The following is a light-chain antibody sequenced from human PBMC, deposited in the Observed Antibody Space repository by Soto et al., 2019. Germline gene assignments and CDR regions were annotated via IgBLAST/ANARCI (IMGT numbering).Light chain of an antibody. V-gene: IGKV3-20*01. CDR3: QHYGGSPAFT. CDR2: GAS. Sequence: EIVLTQSPGTLSLSPGERATLSCRASQSVSSSYFGWYQQKPGQAPRLLIYGASGRATGIPDRFSGSGSGTDFTRTISRLEPEDFAVYYGQHYGGSPAFTFGPGTKVDIK. CDR1: QSVSSSY. J-gene: IGKJ3*01.